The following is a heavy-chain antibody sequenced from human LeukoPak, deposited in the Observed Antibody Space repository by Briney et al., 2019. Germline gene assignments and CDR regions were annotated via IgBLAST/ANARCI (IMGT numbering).Heavy chain of an antibody. CDR1: GYTFTGYY. Sequence: GASVKVSCKTSGYTFTGYYMHWVRQAPGQGLEWMGRINPNSGGTNYAQKFQGRVTMTRDTSISTAYMELNRLTSDDTAVYYCARYSGSYYWFDPWGQGTLVTVSS. CDR2: INPNSGGT. V-gene: IGHV1-2*06. J-gene: IGHJ5*02. D-gene: IGHD1-26*01. CDR3: ARYSGSYYWFDP.